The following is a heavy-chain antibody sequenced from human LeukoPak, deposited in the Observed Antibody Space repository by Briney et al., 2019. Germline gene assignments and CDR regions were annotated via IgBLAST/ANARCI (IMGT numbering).Heavy chain of an antibody. CDR1: GYTFTSYY. D-gene: IGHD3-22*01. CDR3: AVGYDSSGYYYLLDY. V-gene: IGHV1-46*01. CDR2: INPSGGST. Sequence: ASVKVSCTASGYTFTSYYMHWVRQAPGQGLEWMGIINPSGGSTSYAQKFQGRVTMTRDTSTSTVYMELSSLRSEDTAVYYCAVGYDSSGYYYLLDYWGQGTLVTVSS. J-gene: IGHJ4*02.